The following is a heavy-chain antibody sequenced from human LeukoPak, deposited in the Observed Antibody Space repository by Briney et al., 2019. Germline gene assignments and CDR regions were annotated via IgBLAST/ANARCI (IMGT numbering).Heavy chain of an antibody. Sequence: GGSLRLSCVASGFTFSSYGMHWVRQAPGKGLEWVAFIRSDGSNKYYADSVKGRFTISRDNSKNTLYLQLNSLRAEDTVVYYCAKVMDRDIVATIRLGSQYYFDYWGQGTLVTVSS. D-gene: IGHD5-12*01. J-gene: IGHJ4*02. CDR3: AKVMDRDIVATIRLGSQYYFDY. CDR1: GFTFSSYG. CDR2: IRSDGSNK. V-gene: IGHV3-30*02.